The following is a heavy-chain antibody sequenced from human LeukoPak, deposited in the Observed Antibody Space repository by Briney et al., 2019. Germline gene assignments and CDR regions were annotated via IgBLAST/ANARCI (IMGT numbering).Heavy chain of an antibody. Sequence: GGSLRLSCAASGVTFSSYSMNWVRQAPGQGLEWISYITTSGGAKNYADSVKGRFNISSDNAEISLYLQMSSLRAEETAVYYCARARSMCYLTLDYWGQGTLVTVSS. V-gene: IGHV3-48*01. CDR1: GVTFSSYS. CDR3: ARARSMCYLTLDY. D-gene: IGHD3-16*02. CDR2: ITTSGGAK. J-gene: IGHJ4*02.